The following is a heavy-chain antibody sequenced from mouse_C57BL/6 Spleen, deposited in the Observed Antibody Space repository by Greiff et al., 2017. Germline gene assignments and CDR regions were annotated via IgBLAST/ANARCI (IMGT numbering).Heavy chain of an antibody. CDR1: GYTFTSYW. Sequence: QVQLQQSGAELVRPGSSVKLSCKASGYTFTSYWMHWVKQRPIQGLEWIGNIDPSDSETHYNQKFKDKATLTVDKSSSTAYMQLSSLTSEDSAVYYCARQGYGSSSWFAYWGQGTLVTVSA. D-gene: IGHD1-1*01. J-gene: IGHJ3*01. V-gene: IGHV1-52*01. CDR3: ARQGYGSSSWFAY. CDR2: IDPSDSET.